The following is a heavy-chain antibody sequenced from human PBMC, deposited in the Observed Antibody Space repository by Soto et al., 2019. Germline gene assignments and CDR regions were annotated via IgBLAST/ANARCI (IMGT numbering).Heavy chain of an antibody. D-gene: IGHD6-19*01. CDR3: SRDRQSVHEVQIAVGSFDS. J-gene: IGHJ4*02. CDR2: TYYKSQRYD. V-gene: IGHV6-1*01. Sequence: RTLSLTCALSGDSVSSNIAAWEWIRQYPSRGLEWLGRTYYKSQRYDDYAVSVKSRITINPDTSKNQYALQLITVRPEDTAVYYCSRDRQSVHEVQIAVGSFDSWGQGTLVTVSS. CDR1: GDSVSSNIAA.